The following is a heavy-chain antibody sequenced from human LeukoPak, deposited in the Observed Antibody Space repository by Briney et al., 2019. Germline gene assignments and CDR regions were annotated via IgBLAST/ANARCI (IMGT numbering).Heavy chain of an antibody. CDR3: ARIMVRGVSLLFYYYMDV. Sequence: SETLSLTCTVSGGSISSYYWSWIRQPPGKGLEWIGSIYYSGSTYYNPSLKSRVTISVDTSKNQFSLKLSSVTAADTAVYYCARIMVRGVSLLFYYYMDVWGKGTTVTISS. CDR1: GGSISSYY. D-gene: IGHD3-10*01. V-gene: IGHV4-59*05. J-gene: IGHJ6*03. CDR2: IYYSGST.